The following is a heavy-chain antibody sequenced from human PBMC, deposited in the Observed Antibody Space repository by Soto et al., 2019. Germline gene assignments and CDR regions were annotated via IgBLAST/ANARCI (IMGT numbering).Heavy chain of an antibody. V-gene: IGHV3-33*01. D-gene: IGHD2-21*01. CDR1: KSIFTGYG. J-gene: IGHJ4*02. CDR3: APAGCGGRTFRGFLGY. CDR2: IRFDGTDE. Sequence: QVLLVESGGGVAQPGRSLRLSCAASKSIFTGYGMHWVRQTPGKGLEWVAVIRFDGTDEHYADSVKGRFTISRDKSKKSLYLQKNSLGDVGVSLYYSAPAGCGGRTFRGFLGYWSQVTLVTVAS.